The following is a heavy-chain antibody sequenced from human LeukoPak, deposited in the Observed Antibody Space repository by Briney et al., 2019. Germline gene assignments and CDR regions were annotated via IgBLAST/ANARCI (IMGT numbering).Heavy chain of an antibody. J-gene: IGHJ5*02. CDR1: GGSISSSRHF. V-gene: IGHV4-39*07. CDR2: IFYTGTP. D-gene: IGHD6-13*01. Sequence: SETLSLTCTVSGGSISSSRHFWGWIRQPPGKGLEWIGSIFYTGTPYYSPSFKSRITISVDTSDNQFSLHLSSVTAADTAVYFCARAYSSSWYFNWFDPWGQGTLVTVSS. CDR3: ARAYSSSWYFNWFDP.